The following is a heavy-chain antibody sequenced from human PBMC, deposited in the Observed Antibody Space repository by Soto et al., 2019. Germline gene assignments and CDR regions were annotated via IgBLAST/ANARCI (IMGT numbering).Heavy chain of an antibody. CDR1: GYTFTSYG. CDR3: ARDYYYDFWSGYSNRGWFDP. Sequence: ASVQVSCQASGYTFTSYGISWVRQAPGQGLEWMGWISAYNGNTNYAQKLQGRVTMTTDTSTSTAYMELRSLRSDDTAVYYCARDYYYDFWSGYSNRGWFDPWGQGTLVTVSS. J-gene: IGHJ5*02. CDR2: ISAYNGNT. D-gene: IGHD3-3*01. V-gene: IGHV1-18*01.